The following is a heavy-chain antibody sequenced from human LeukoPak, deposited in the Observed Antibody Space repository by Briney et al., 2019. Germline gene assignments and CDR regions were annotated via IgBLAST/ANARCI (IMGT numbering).Heavy chain of an antibody. J-gene: IGHJ4*02. CDR2: ISYDGTDT. Sequence: GGSLRLSCAASGFSFSDYAMHWVRQAPGKGLDWVAVISYDGTDTSYADSVKGRFTISRDGSKNTLYLQMKNLRAEDTAVYYCAKDGAWLRFDDWGQGILVTVSS. CDR1: GFSFSDYA. D-gene: IGHD5-12*01. V-gene: IGHV3-30*04. CDR3: AKDGAWLRFDD.